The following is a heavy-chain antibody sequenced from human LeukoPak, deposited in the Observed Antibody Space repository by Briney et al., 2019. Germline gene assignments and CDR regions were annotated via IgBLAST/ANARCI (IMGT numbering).Heavy chain of an antibody. V-gene: IGHV1-18*01. CDR3: AREPALSYDYVVWPRRWTNWFDP. D-gene: IGHD3-16*01. CDR2: ISAYNGNT. J-gene: IGHJ5*02. Sequence: ASVKVSCKASGYTFTSYGISWVRQAPGQGLEWMGWISAYNGNTNYAQKLQGRVTMTTDTSTSTAYMELRSLRSDDTAVYYCAREPALSYDYVVWPRRWTNWFDPWGQGTLVTVSS. CDR1: GYTFTSYG.